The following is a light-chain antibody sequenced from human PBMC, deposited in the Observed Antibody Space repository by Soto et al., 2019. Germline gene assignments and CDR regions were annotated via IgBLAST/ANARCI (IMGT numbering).Light chain of an antibody. CDR3: QQYSYYST. CDR2: KAS. Sequence: DIQMTQSPSTLSASVGDRVTITCRASQSISSWLAWYQQKPGKAPKLLISKASSLESGGPSRCSGSGAGTEFTLTISSLQPDDFATYYCQQYSYYSTFGQGTKVEIK. CDR1: QSISSW. J-gene: IGKJ1*01. V-gene: IGKV1-5*03.